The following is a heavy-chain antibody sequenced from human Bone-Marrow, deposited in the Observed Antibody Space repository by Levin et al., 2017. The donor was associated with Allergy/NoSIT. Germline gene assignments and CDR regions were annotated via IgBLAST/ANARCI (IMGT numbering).Heavy chain of an antibody. CDR2: ISGRDSST. CDR3: ARNPSTWLPGWFDP. J-gene: IGHJ5*02. CDR1: GFTFSSSA. D-gene: IGHD6-13*01. V-gene: IGHV3-23*01. Sequence: PGGSLRLSCAASGFTFSSSAMSWVRQAPGKGLEWVSDISGRDSSTYYADSVKGRFTVSRDDSKDTLFLQMNSLGVDDTAVYYCARNPSTWLPGWFDPWGQGTLVTVSS.